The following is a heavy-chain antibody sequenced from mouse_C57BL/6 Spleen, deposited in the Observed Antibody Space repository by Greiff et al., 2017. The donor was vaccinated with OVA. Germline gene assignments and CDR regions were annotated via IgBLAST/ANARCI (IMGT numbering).Heavy chain of an antibody. D-gene: IGHD4-1*01. CDR1: GYTFTSYG. CDR2: IYPRSGNT. V-gene: IGHV1-81*01. J-gene: IGHJ4*01. CDR3: ASLTGMDY. Sequence: VKLQESGAELARPGASVKLSCKASGYTFTSYGISWVKQRTGQGLEWIGEIYPRSGNTYYNEKFKGKATLTADKSSSTAYMELRSLTSEDSAVYFCASLTGMDYWGQGTSVTVSS.